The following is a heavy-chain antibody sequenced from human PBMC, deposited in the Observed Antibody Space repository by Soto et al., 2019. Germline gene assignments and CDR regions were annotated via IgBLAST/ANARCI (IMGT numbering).Heavy chain of an antibody. CDR1: GFTVSSNY. V-gene: IGHV3-53*01. J-gene: IGHJ6*02. D-gene: IGHD3-3*01. Sequence: GGSLRLSCAASGFTVSSNYMSWVRQAPGKGLEWVSVIYSGGSTYYADSVKGRFTISRDNSKNTLYLQMNSLRAEDTAVYYCARETRVADGYYYYYGMDVWGQGTTVTVSS. CDR3: ARETRVADGYYYYYGMDV. CDR2: IYSGGST.